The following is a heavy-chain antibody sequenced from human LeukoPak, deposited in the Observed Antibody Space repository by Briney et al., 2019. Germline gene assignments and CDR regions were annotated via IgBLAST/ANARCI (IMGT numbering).Heavy chain of an antibody. V-gene: IGHV1-8*03. CDR3: ARLIAAAGTVNWFDP. D-gene: IGHD6-13*01. Sequence: ASVKVSRKASGYTFTSYDINWVRQATGQGLEWMGWMNPNSGNTAYARKFQGRVTITRNTSISTAYMELSSLRSEDTAVYYCARLIAAAGTVNWFDPWGQGTLVTVSS. CDR2: MNPNSGNT. J-gene: IGHJ5*02. CDR1: GYTFTSYD.